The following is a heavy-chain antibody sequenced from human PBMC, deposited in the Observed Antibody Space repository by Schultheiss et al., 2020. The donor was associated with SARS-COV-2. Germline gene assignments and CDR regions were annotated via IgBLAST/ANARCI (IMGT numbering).Heavy chain of an antibody. CDR2: IIPIFGTA. D-gene: IGHD3-10*01. Sequence: SVKVSCKASGGTFSSYAISWVRQAPGQGLEWMGGIIPIFGTANYAQKFQGRVTITADESTSTAYMELSSLRSEDTAVYYCARDLGLMWFGGLPDNWGQGTLVTVSS. CDR1: GGTFSSYA. V-gene: IGHV1-69*13. CDR3: ARDLGLMWFGGLPDN. J-gene: IGHJ4*02.